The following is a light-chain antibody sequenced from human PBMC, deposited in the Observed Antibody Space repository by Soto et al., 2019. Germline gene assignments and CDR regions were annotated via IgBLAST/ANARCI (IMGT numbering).Light chain of an antibody. CDR1: ERINTY. V-gene: IGKV1-12*01. Sequence: TQMTQSPSSLSASVGDRVTISCRASERINTYLAWYQQQPGKAPKLLIYAASSLQSGVPSRFSGSGSGTEFTLTISNLQPEDFATYYCQQANSPPLTFGGGTKVDIK. CDR3: QQANSPPLT. CDR2: AAS. J-gene: IGKJ4*01.